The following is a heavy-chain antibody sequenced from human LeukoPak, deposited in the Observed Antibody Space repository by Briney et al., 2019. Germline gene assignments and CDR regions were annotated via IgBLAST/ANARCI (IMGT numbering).Heavy chain of an antibody. CDR1: GGPISSYH. V-gene: IGHV4-59*07. CDR3: ARQTTEGCGS. J-gene: IGHJ5*01. D-gene: IGHD4-17*01. Sequence: PSDTLSLTCTVSGGPISSYHWSWIRQPPGKALEWIGYIYYSERTTYNLSLKCRVTISIDTSKNQFSLKLRSVAVADTAGYVCARQTTEGCGSGGRGVLVIVSS. CDR2: IYYSERT.